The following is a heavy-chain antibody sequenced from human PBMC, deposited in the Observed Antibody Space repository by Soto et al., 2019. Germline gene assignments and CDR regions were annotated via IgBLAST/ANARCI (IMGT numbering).Heavy chain of an antibody. V-gene: IGHV3-21*01. CDR2: ISSSSSYI. Sequence: EVQLVESGGGLVKPGGSLRLSCAASGFTFSSYSMNWVRQAPGKGLEWVSSISSSSSYIYYADSVKGRFTISRDNAKNSLYLQMNSLRAEDTAGYYCASDLLLGAGLWGQGTLVTVSS. CDR1: GFTFSSYS. D-gene: IGHD3-10*01. CDR3: ASDLLLGAGL. J-gene: IGHJ4*02.